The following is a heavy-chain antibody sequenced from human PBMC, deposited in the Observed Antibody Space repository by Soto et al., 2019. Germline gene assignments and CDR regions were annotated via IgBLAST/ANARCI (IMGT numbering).Heavy chain of an antibody. D-gene: IGHD2-15*01. J-gene: IGHJ5*02. V-gene: IGHV4-59*01. CDR3: ARGRGSGGSSNNWFDP. Sequence: SETLSLTCTVSGGSISSYYWSWIRQPRGKGLEWIGYIYYSGSTNYNPSLKSQVTISVDTSKNQFSLKLRSVTAADTAVYYCARGRGSGGSSNNWFDPWGQGTLVTVSS. CDR1: GGSISSYY. CDR2: IYYSGST.